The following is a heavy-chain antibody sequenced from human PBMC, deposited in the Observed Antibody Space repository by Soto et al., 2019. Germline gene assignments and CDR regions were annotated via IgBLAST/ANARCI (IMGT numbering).Heavy chain of an antibody. CDR2: ISGSGGST. D-gene: IGHD6-6*01. CDR1: GFTFSSYA. CDR3: ATHSSSDYYYYMDV. Sequence: PGGSLRLSCAASGFTFSSYAMSWVRQAPGKGLEWVSAISGSGGSTYYADSVKGRFTISRDNSKNTLYLQMNSLRAEDTAVYYCATHSSSDYYYYMDVRGKGTKVTVSS. J-gene: IGHJ6*03. V-gene: IGHV3-23*01.